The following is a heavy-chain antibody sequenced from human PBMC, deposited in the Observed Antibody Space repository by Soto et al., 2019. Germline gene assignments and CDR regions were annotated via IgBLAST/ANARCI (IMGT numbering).Heavy chain of an antibody. Sequence: QVQLVQSGAEVKKPESSVKVSCKAPGGTFSTYAISWVRQAPGQGLEWMGGIIPMFGTANYAQRFQDRGTITADESKNTVYMELSSLSSEDTAVYFCASGIQLWLRRINNGYSGWGQGTLVTVSS. CDR3: ASGIQLWLRRINNGYSG. V-gene: IGHV1-69*12. J-gene: IGHJ4*02. CDR2: IIPMFGTA. CDR1: GGTFSTYA. D-gene: IGHD5-18*01.